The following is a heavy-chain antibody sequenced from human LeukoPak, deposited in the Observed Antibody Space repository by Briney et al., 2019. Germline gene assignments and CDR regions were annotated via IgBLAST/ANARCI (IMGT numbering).Heavy chain of an antibody. Sequence: SQTLSLTCAISGDSVSSNSAAWNWIRQSPSRGLEWLGRTYYRSKWYNDYAVSVKSRITINPDTSKNQFSLQLNSVTPEDTAVYYCAREVAYYYDSSGAWDAFDIWGQGTMVTVSS. J-gene: IGHJ3*02. V-gene: IGHV6-1*01. D-gene: IGHD3-22*01. CDR2: TYYRSKWYN. CDR3: AREVAYYYDSSGAWDAFDI. CDR1: GDSVSSNSAA.